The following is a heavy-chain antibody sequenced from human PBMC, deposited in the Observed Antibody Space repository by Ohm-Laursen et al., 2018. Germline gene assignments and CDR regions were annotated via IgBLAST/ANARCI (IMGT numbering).Heavy chain of an antibody. Sequence: SVKVSCNASGFTFTSSAVQWVRQARGQRLEWIGWIVVGSGNTNYAQKFQERVTITRDMSTSTAYMELSSLRSEDTAVYYCAAYYYDSSGYLHAFDIWGQGTMVTVSS. CDR1: GFTFTSSA. D-gene: IGHD3-22*01. V-gene: IGHV1-58*01. CDR2: IVVGSGNT. CDR3: AAYYYDSSGYLHAFDI. J-gene: IGHJ3*02.